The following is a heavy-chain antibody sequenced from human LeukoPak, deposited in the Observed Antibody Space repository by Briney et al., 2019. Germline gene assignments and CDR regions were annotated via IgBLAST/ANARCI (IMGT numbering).Heavy chain of an antibody. V-gene: IGHV6-1*01. CDR3: VRGTRSAFDR. CDR1: GDSVSASSTA. D-gene: IGHD2-2*01. Sequence: SQTLSLTCAISGDSVSASSTAWNWIRQSPSRGLEWLGRTYHTSKWYNDYAVSVKSRITINPDTSKNQFSLQLNSVTPEDTAVYYCVRGTRSAFDRWGQGTLVTVSS. CDR2: TYHTSKWYN. J-gene: IGHJ4*02.